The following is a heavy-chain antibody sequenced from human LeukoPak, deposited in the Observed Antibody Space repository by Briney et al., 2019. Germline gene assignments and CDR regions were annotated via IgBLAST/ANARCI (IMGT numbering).Heavy chain of an antibody. D-gene: IGHD6-13*01. V-gene: IGHV4-59*11. CDR3: ARDRHGVWGSSWYSAFDP. Sequence: SETLSLTCTVSGGSISSHYWSWIRQPPGKGLEWIGYIYYSGSTNYNPSLKSRVTISVDTSKNQFSLKLSSVTAADTAVYYCARDRHGVWGSSWYSAFDPWGQGTLVTVSS. CDR2: IYYSGST. J-gene: IGHJ5*02. CDR1: GGSISSHY.